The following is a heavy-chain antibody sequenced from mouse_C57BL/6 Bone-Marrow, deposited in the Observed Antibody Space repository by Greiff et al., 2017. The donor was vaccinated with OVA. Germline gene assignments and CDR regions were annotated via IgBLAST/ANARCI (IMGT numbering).Heavy chain of an antibody. CDR2: ISSGSSTF. J-gene: IGHJ4*01. D-gene: IGHD2-2*01. CDR1: GFTFSDYG. CDR3: YYYAMDY. Sequence: EVMLVESGGGLVKPGGSLKLSCAASGFTFSDYGMHWVRQAPEKGLEWVAYISSGSSTFYYADTVKGRFTISRDNAKNTLFLQMTSLRSEDTAMYFGYYYAMDYWGQGTSVTVSS. V-gene: IGHV5-17*01.